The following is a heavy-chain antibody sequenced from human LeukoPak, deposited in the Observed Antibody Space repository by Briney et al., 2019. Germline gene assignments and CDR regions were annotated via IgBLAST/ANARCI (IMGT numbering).Heavy chain of an antibody. J-gene: IGHJ4*02. CDR1: GISISSYA. V-gene: IGHV3-23*01. CDR2: ISISGGST. D-gene: IGHD3-22*01. CDR3: ASMHPYYDGRGYWVQ. Sequence: GESLRLSCAASGISISSYAMSWVRQAPGKGLEWVSDISISGGSTSYADSVKGRFTISRENPTNTLYMETNSLRAEDTALYYCASMHPYYDGRGYWVQWGQGTLVTVSS.